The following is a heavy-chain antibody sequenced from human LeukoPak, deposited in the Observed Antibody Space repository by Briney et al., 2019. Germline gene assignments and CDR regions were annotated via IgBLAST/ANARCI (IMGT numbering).Heavy chain of an antibody. CDR3: AGNWNLGGMDV. CDR2: VSSRGTYI. Sequence: PGGSLRLSCAASGFIFSDYYMNWVRQAPGKGLEWIASVSSRGTYIHYLDSVKGRFTISRDNAKNSLYLQMESLRAEDTAVYYCAGNWNLGGMDVWGLGTTVTVSS. D-gene: IGHD1-1*01. J-gene: IGHJ6*02. CDR1: GFIFSDYY. V-gene: IGHV3-21*01.